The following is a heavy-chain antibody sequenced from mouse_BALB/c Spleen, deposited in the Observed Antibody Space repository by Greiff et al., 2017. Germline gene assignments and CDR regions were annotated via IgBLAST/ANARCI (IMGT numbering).Heavy chain of an antibody. J-gene: IGHJ1*01. Sequence: EVKLVESGGGLVQPGGSLNLSCAASGFDFSRYWMSWARQAPGKGQEWIGEINPGSSTINYTPSLKDKFIISRDNAKNTLYLQMSKVRSEDTALYYCARMGRQWYFDVWGAGTTVTVSS. V-gene: IGHV4-2*02. CDR3: ARMGRQWYFDV. D-gene: IGHD4-1*01. CDR1: GFDFSRYW. CDR2: INPGSSTI.